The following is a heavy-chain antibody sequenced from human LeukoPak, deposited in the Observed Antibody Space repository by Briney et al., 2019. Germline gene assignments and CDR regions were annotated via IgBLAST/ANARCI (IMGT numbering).Heavy chain of an antibody. D-gene: IGHD3-16*02. V-gene: IGHV3-33*01. CDR3: ARDRDDCVWGSYRYTWGFDY. J-gene: IGHJ4*02. CDR2: IWYDGSNK. CDR1: GFTFSSYG. Sequence: PGGSLRLSCAASGFTFSSYGMHWVRQAPGKGLEWVAVIWYDGSNKYYADSVKGRFTISRDNSKNTLYLQMNSLRAEDTAVYYCARDRDDCVWGSYRYTWGFDYWGQGTLVTVSS.